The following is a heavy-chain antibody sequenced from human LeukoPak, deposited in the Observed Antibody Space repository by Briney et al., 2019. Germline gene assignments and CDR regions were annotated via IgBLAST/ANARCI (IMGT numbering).Heavy chain of an antibody. CDR3: ARGVVAATLWYYYYGMDV. D-gene: IGHD2-15*01. CDR1: GYTFTSYD. CDR2: MSPNSGNT. J-gene: IGHJ6*02. V-gene: IGHV1-8*01. Sequence: AASVKVSCKASGYTFTSYDINWVRQATGQGLEWMGWMSPNSGNTGYAQKFQGRVTMTRNTSISTAYMGLSSLRSEDTAVYYCARGVVAATLWYYYYGMDVWGQGTTVTVSS.